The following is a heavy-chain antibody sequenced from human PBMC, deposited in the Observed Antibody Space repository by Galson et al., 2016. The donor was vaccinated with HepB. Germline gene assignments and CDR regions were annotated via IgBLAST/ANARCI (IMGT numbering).Heavy chain of an antibody. V-gene: IGHV3-23*01. J-gene: IGHJ4*02. Sequence: SLRLSCAASRFTFSSYGMSWVRQAPGKGLEWVSGLSPSGTSTHYADYVKGRFSISRDNSKTTLYLQMNSLTAEDTAIYYCVNRAEYSGRDNGFQYWGRGTLVTVSS. CDR2: LSPSGTST. D-gene: IGHD5-12*01. CDR1: RFTFSSYG. CDR3: VNRAEYSGRDNGFQY.